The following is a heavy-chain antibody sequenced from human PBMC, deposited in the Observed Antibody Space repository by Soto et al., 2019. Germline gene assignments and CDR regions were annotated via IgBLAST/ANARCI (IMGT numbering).Heavy chain of an antibody. CDR2: IIAIPGTA. J-gene: IGHJ6*02. V-gene: IGHV1-69*01. Sequence: QVQLVQSGAEVKKPGSSVKVSCKASGGTFGSYAISWVRQAPGQGLEWMGGIIAIPGTANYAQKFQGRVTIAADESTSTAYMELSSLRPEDTAVYYCARSQGSSTSLEIYYYYYYGMDVWGQGTTVTVSS. CDR3: ARSQGSSTSLEIYYYYYYGMDV. CDR1: GGTFGSYA. D-gene: IGHD2-2*01.